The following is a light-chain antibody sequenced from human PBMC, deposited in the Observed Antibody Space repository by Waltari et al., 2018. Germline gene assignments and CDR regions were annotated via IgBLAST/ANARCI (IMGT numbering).Light chain of an antibody. CDR1: KLGDKY. CDR2: QDS. J-gene: IGLJ2*01. CDR3: QAWDSSTHVV. Sequence: SYELTQPTSVSVSPGQTASITCSGDKLGDKYACWYQQKPGQSPVLVLYQDSKRPSGIPERFSGSNSGNTATLTISGTQAMDEADYYCQAWDSSTHVVFGGGTKLTVL. V-gene: IGLV3-1*01.